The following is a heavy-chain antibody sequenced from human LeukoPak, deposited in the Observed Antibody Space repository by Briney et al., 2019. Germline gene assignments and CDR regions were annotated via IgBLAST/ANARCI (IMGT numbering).Heavy chain of an antibody. V-gene: IGHV1-46*01. CDR2: INLSGGST. CDR1: GYSFTSYY. CDR3: ARMYGSGSYFDY. J-gene: IGHJ4*02. D-gene: IGHD3-10*01. Sequence: ASVKASCKASGYSFTSYYMHWVRQAPGEGLEWMVIINLSGGSTSYAQKFRGRVSMTRDTSTSTVYMELSSLRSEDTAVYYCARMYGSGSYFDYWGQGTRVTVSS.